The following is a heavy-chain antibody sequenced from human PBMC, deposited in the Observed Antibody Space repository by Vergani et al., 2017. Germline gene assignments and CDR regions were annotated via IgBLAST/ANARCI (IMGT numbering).Heavy chain of an antibody. CDR1: GGSISSSSYY. CDR3: ARHGDIVVVPAADANWFDP. V-gene: IGHV4-39*01. D-gene: IGHD2-2*01. CDR2: IYYSGST. J-gene: IGHJ5*02. Sequence: QLQLQESGPGLVKPSETLSLTCTVSGGSISSSSYYWGWIRQPPGKGLEWIGSIYYSGSTYYNPSLKSRVTMSVDTSKNQFSLKLSSVTAADTAVYYCARHGDIVVVPAADANWFDPWGRGTLVTVSS.